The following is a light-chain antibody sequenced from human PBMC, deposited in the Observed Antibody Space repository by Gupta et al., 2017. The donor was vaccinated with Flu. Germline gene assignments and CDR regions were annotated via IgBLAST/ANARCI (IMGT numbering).Light chain of an antibody. Sequence: PSVSAAPGQKVTISCSGSSSNIGNNYVSWYQQLPGTAPKLLIYDNNKRPSGIPDRFSGSKSGTSATLGITGLQTGDEADYYCGTWDSSLSAAVFGGGTKLTVL. CDR2: DNN. V-gene: IGLV1-51*01. CDR3: GTWDSSLSAAV. J-gene: IGLJ3*02. CDR1: SSNIGNNY.